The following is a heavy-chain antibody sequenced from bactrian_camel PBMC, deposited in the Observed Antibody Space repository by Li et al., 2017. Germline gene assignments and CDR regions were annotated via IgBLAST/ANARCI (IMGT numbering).Heavy chain of an antibody. J-gene: IGHJ4*01. Sequence: HVQLVESGGGSALTGGSLRLSCTAPKYSAAIKCMGWFRQAPGKEREGVAFKYLGDGSTVYDDSVKGRFTISKDNANNILYLEMSGLKPEDTAIYYCAAAVDGDGCWVYESWYDYWGQGTQVTVS. V-gene: IGHV3S63*01. CDR1: KYSAAIKC. CDR2: KYLGDGST. D-gene: IGHD1*01. CDR3: AAAVDGDGCWVYESWYDY.